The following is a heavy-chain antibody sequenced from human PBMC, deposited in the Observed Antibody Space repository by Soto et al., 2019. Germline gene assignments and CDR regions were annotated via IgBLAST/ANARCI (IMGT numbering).Heavy chain of an antibody. J-gene: IGHJ5*02. CDR3: ARMRLRGGPYNWFDP. Sequence: GESLKIFCKGSGYSFTSYWIGWVRQMPGKGLEWMGIIYPGDSDTRYSPSFQGQVTISADKSISTAYLQWSSLKASDTAMYYCARMRLRGGPYNWFDPWGQGTLVTVSS. D-gene: IGHD6-25*01. CDR2: IYPGDSDT. CDR1: GYSFTSYW. V-gene: IGHV5-51*01.